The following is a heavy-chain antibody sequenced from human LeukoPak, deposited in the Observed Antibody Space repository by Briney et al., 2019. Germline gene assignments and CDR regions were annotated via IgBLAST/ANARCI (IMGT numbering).Heavy chain of an antibody. CDR1: GGSFSGYY. V-gene: IGHV4-34*01. Sequence: PSETLSLTCAVYGGSFSGYYWSWIRQPPGKGLEWIGEINHSGSTNYNQSLKSRVTISVDTSKNQFSLKLSSVTAADTAVYYCARAQFVLRARVGVTAPNYGMDVWGKGTTVTVSS. D-gene: IGHD3-10*01. J-gene: IGHJ6*04. CDR3: ARAQFVLRARVGVTAPNYGMDV. CDR2: INHSGST.